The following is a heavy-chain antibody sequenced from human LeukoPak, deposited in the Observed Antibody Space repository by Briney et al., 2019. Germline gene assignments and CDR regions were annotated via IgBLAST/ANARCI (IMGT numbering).Heavy chain of an antibody. CDR2: INPSGGST. CDR3: AKVGSSTIRDAFDI. Sequence: ASVKVSCKASGYTFTSYYMHWVRQAPGQGLEWMGIINPSGGSTNYAQKFQGRVTMTRDMSTSTVYMELSSLRSEDTAVYYCAKVGSSTIRDAFDIWGQGTMVTVSS. V-gene: IGHV1-46*01. CDR1: GYTFTSYY. J-gene: IGHJ3*02. D-gene: IGHD2-2*01.